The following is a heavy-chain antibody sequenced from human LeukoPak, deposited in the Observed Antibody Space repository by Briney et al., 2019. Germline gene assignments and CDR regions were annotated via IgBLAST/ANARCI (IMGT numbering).Heavy chain of an antibody. CDR1: GYSFASYW. D-gene: IGHD4-17*01. CDR3: ARVRSTTVSPFDY. J-gene: IGHJ4*02. Sequence: GESLNFSCKGSGYSFASYWLAWVLQMPGKGLEWTGIIYPGDSDTRYSPSFQGQVTMLVDKSISTAYLQWSSLKASDTAMFYCARVRSTTVSPFDYWGQGTLVTVSS. V-gene: IGHV5-51*01. CDR2: IYPGDSDT.